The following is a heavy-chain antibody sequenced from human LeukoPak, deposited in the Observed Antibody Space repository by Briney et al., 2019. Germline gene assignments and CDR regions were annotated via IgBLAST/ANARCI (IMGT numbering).Heavy chain of an antibody. D-gene: IGHD3-10*01. CDR2: IYSGGTT. V-gene: IGHV3-66*01. J-gene: IGHJ5*01. Sequence: GGSLRLSCVASGLTVSSNFMSWVRQAPGKGLEWVSVIYSGGTTHYADSVKGRFTISRDNSKNTPYLQMNSLRAEDTAVYYCARDRDYYGSGTYDWFDSWGQGTLVTVSS. CDR3: ARDRDYYGSGTYDWFDS. CDR1: GLTVSSNF.